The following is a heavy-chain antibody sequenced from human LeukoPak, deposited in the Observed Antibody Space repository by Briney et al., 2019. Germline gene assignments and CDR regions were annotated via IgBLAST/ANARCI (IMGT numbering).Heavy chain of an antibody. V-gene: IGHV3-30*02. Sequence: GGSLRLSCAASGFTFSSYGMHWVRQAPGKGLEWVAFIRYDESNKYYADSVKGRFTISRDNSKNTLYLQMNSLRAEDTAVYYCARDSLPRIAAAATYNWFDPWGQGTLVTVSS. D-gene: IGHD6-13*01. CDR1: GFTFSSYG. J-gene: IGHJ5*02. CDR3: ARDSLPRIAAAATYNWFDP. CDR2: IRYDESNK.